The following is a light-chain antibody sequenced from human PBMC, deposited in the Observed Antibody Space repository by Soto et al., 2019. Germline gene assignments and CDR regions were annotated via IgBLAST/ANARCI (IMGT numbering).Light chain of an antibody. V-gene: IGLV2-14*01. CDR1: ISYFGAYNF. CDR2: HVS. Sequence: QSVLTQPASVSGSPGQSITISCTGTISYFGAYNFVSWYQQHPGKASILMIYHVSDRPSGVSNRFSASKSGNTASLTISGLQAEDEADYYCSSYTTSSTFVFGTGTKVTV. CDR3: SSYTTSSTFV. J-gene: IGLJ1*01.